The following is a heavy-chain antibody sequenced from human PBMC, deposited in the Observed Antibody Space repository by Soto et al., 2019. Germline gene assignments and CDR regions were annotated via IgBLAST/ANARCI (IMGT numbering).Heavy chain of an antibody. V-gene: IGHV1-3*01. CDR3: ARSVGAALSDY. D-gene: IGHD1-26*01. J-gene: IGHJ4*02. CDR2: INVGNGNT. Sequence: QVQLVQSGAEVKKPGASVKVSCEASGYIFTSYAIHWVRQAPGQRLEWMGWINVGNGNTKYSQKFQGRVTITRDTAASTAYMELSSLRSEDTAVYYCARSVGAALSDYWGQGTLVTVSS. CDR1: GYIFTSYA.